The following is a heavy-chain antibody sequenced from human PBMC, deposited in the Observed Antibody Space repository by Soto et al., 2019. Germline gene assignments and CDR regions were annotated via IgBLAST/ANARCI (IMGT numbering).Heavy chain of an antibody. V-gene: IGHV1-69*12. Sequence: QVQLVQSGAEVKKPGSSLKVSCKASGGTFTNYAFSWVRQAPGQGLEWMGGIIPVFGTPDYAQKFQGRVTITADESTRTAAMELSSLISDATAVYYCARERSVGYCITTTCPKPFYYYAMDVWGQGTTVTVSS. J-gene: IGHJ6*02. CDR3: ARERSVGYCITTTCPKPFYYYAMDV. CDR1: GGTFTNYA. CDR2: IIPVFGTP. D-gene: IGHD2-2*01.